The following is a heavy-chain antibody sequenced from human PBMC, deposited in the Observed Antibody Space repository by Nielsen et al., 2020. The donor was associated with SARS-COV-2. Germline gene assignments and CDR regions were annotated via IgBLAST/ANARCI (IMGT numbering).Heavy chain of an antibody. Sequence: SETLSLTCTVSGVSSSYYWGWLRPPPGKGLEWIGTSYHSGSTYYSPSLESRVTMSVDTSKNQFSLRLSSVTAADTAVYYCATRYCTGSTCNIGSFDYWGQGALVTVSS. V-gene: IGHV4-39*01. D-gene: IGHD2-8*02. J-gene: IGHJ4*02. CDR3: ATRYCTGSTCNIGSFDY. CDR1: GVSSSYY. CDR2: SYHSGST.